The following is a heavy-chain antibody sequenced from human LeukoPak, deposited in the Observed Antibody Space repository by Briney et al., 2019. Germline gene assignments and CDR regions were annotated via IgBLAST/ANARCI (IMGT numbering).Heavy chain of an antibody. CDR2: IYSGGST. V-gene: IGHV3-66*01. CDR1: GFTVSNNY. CDR3: ARDPSAVAINTYG. Sequence: GGSLRLSCAASGFTVSNNYMNWVRQAPGKGLEWVSLIYSGGSTHYAHSVKGRFTISRDSSRNTLYLQMNSLRVEDTAVYYCARDPSAVAINTYGWGQGTLVTVSS. J-gene: IGHJ4*02. D-gene: IGHD6-13*01.